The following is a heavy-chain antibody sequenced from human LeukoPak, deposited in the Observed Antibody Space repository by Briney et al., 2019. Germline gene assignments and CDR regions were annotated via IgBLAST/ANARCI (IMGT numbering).Heavy chain of an antibody. Sequence: TGGSLRLSCAASGFTFSSYSMNWVRQAPGKGLEWVSYISSSSNTIYYADSAKGRFTISRDNAKNSLFLQVNSLRDEDTAVYYCASHTPFGMDVWGQGTTVTVSS. J-gene: IGHJ6*02. CDR3: ASHTPFGMDV. V-gene: IGHV3-48*02. CDR2: ISSSSNTI. CDR1: GFTFSSYS.